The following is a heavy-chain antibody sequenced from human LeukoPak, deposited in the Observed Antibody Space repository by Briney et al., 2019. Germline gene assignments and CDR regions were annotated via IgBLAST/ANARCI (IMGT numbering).Heavy chain of an antibody. D-gene: IGHD4-23*01. Sequence: GGSLRLSCAASGFTFSSYAMSWVRQAPGKGLEWVSAISGSGGSTYYADSVKGRFTISRDNSKNTLYLQMNSLRAEDTAVYYCARDAGYGDNSAYYYHYMDVWGKGTTVTVSS. CDR2: ISGSGGST. CDR1: GFTFSSYA. CDR3: ARDAGYGDNSAYYYHYMDV. J-gene: IGHJ6*03. V-gene: IGHV3-23*01.